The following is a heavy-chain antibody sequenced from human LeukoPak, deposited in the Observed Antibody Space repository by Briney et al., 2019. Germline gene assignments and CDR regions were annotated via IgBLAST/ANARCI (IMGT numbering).Heavy chain of an antibody. CDR3: ARSIVGVRKRNDY. CDR1: GYTFTSYD. V-gene: IGHV1-8*01. Sequence: ASVKVSCKASGYTFTSYDIIWVRQASGQGLEWMGWMNPNSGHTGYAQKFQGRVTMARTTSISTAYMELTSLTSEDSAVYYCARSIVGVRKRNDYWGQGTLVTVSS. CDR2: MNPNSGHT. D-gene: IGHD1-26*01. J-gene: IGHJ4*02.